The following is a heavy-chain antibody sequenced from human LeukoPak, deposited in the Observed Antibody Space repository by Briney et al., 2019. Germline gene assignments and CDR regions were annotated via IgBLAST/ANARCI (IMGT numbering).Heavy chain of an antibody. V-gene: IGHV3-7*01. D-gene: IGHD3-3*01. J-gene: IGHJ4*02. Sequence: PGGSLRLSCAASGFSVSSNYMSWVRQAPGKGLEWVANIKQDGSEKYYVDSVKGRFTISRDNAKNSLYLQMNSLRAEDTAVYYCARDAFWSGYYTGDYWGQGTLVTVSS. CDR2: IKQDGSEK. CDR1: GFSVSSNY. CDR3: ARDAFWSGYYTGDY.